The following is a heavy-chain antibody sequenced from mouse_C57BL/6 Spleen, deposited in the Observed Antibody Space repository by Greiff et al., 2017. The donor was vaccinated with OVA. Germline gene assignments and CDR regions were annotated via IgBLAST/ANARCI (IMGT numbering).Heavy chain of an antibody. V-gene: IGHV3-6*01. CDR3: ARVGYYGSSYGYFDV. CDR1: GYSITSGYY. Sequence: EVKLMESGPGLVKPSQSLSLTCSVTGYSITSGYYWNWIRQFPGNKLEWMGYISYDGSNNYNPSLKNRISITRDTSKNQFFLKLNSVTTEDTATYYCARVGYYGSSYGYFDVWGTGTTVTVSS. J-gene: IGHJ1*03. CDR2: ISYDGSN. D-gene: IGHD1-1*01.